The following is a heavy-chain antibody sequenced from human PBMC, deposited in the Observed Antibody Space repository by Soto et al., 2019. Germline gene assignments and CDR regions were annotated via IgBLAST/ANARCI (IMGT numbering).Heavy chain of an antibody. CDR2: INHSGST. CDR3: ARGEVYGDPRNPNAFDI. Sequence: PSATLSLTCAVYGGSFSGYYWSWIRQPPGKGLEWIGEINHSGSTNYNPSLKSRVTISVDTSKNQFSLKLSSVTAADTAVYYCARGEVYGDPRNPNAFDIWGQGTMVTVSS. J-gene: IGHJ3*02. V-gene: IGHV4-34*01. CDR1: GGSFSGYY. D-gene: IGHD4-17*01.